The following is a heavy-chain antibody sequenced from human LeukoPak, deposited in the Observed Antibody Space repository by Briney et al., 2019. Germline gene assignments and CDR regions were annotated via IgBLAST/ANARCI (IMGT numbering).Heavy chain of an antibody. J-gene: IGHJ6*02. D-gene: IGHD1-1*01. Sequence: SETLSLTCAVYGGSFSGYYWSWIRQPPGKGLEWIGEINHSGSTNYNPSLKSRVTMSVDTSKNQFSLKLSSVTAADTAVYYCAREKAGTTRRGAHYYGMDVWGQGTTVTVSS. V-gene: IGHV4-34*01. CDR1: GGSFSGYY. CDR3: AREKAGTTRRGAHYYGMDV. CDR2: INHSGST.